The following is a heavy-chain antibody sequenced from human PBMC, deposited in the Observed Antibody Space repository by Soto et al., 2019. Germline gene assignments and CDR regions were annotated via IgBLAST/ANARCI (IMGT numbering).Heavy chain of an antibody. Sequence: EVQLLESGGGLVQPGGSLRLSGAASGFTFSSYAMNWVRQAPGKGLEWVPVISGSGGSTYYADSVKGRFTISRDNSKNPLYLQMNSLRAEDTAVYYCARRGPGTYFDYWGQGTLVTVSS. CDR1: GFTFSSYA. CDR2: ISGSGGST. J-gene: IGHJ4*02. D-gene: IGHD6-13*01. CDR3: ARRGPGTYFDY. V-gene: IGHV3-23*01.